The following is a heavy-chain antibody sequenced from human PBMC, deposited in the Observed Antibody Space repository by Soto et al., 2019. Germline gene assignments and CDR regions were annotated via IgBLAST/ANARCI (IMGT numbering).Heavy chain of an antibody. V-gene: IGHV3-7*01. D-gene: IGHD2-15*01. CDR3: AKEADIVVVVAAYHAYMDV. CDR2: IKEDGSEI. J-gene: IGHJ6*03. CDR1: GFTFNSYW. Sequence: GGSLRLSCAASGFTFNSYWMSWVRQAPGKGLEWVASIKEDGSEIYYLDSVKGRFTISRDNAKNSLYLQMNSLRVEDTAVYYCAKEADIVVVVAAYHAYMDVWGKGTTVTVSS.